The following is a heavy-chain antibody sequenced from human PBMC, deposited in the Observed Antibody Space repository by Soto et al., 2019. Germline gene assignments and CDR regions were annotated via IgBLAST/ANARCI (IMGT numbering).Heavy chain of an antibody. Sequence: PSETLSLTCTVSGGSLNNYYWSWIRQPPGKGLEWIGYIYYSGSTNSNPSLKSRVTISVDTSKKQFSLRLSSVTAADTAVYYCARGPTYGDLDSWGRGTLVTVSS. CDR3: ARGPTYGDLDS. V-gene: IGHV4-59*08. CDR2: IYYSGST. CDR1: GGSLNNYY. D-gene: IGHD4-17*01. J-gene: IGHJ4*02.